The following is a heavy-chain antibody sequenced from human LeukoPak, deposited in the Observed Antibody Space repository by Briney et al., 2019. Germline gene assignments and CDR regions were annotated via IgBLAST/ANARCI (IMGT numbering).Heavy chain of an antibody. J-gene: IGHJ4*02. Sequence: PSETLSLTCAVYGGSFSGYYWSWIRQPPGKGLEWIGEINHSGSTNYNPSLKSRVTISVDTSKNQFSLKLSSVTAADTAVYYCASLAVAGRIGYWGQGTLVTVSS. CDR1: GGSFSGYY. D-gene: IGHD6-19*01. V-gene: IGHV4-34*01. CDR3: ASLAVAGRIGY. CDR2: INHSGST.